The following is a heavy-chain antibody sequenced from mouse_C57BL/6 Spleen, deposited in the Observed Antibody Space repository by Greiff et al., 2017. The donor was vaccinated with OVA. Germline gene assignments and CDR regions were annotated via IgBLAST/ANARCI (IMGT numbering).Heavy chain of an antibody. J-gene: IGHJ3*01. V-gene: IGHV1-50*01. Sequence: QVQLQQPGAELVKPGASVKLSCKASGYTFTSYWMQWVKQRPGQGLEWIGEIDPSDSYTNYNQKFKGKATLTVDTSSSTAYMQRSSLTSEDSAVYYCARRNWDPFAYWGQGTLVTVSA. CDR2: IDPSDSYT. D-gene: IGHD4-1*01. CDR1: GYTFTSYW. CDR3: ARRNWDPFAY.